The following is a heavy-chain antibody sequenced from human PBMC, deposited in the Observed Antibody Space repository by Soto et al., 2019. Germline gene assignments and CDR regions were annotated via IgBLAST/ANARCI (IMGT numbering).Heavy chain of an antibody. CDR2: IFYSGTT. CDR1: GGSVSSSSYF. CDR3: VRQYTSASGLRRSFNWFDP. Sequence: SATLSLNFTVSGGSVSSSSYFWGWIRQPPGKGLEWIGSIFYSGTTYYNPSLRSRVTMSVDTSESQFTLKLGSVTAADTAVYFCVRQYTSASGLRRSFNWFDPWGQGTLVTVSS. J-gene: IGHJ5*02. D-gene: IGHD6-6*01. V-gene: IGHV4-39*01.